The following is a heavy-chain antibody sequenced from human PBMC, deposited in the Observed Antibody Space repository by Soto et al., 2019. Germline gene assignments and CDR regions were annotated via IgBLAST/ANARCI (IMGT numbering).Heavy chain of an antibody. V-gene: IGHV1-69*13. D-gene: IGHD4-4*01. Sequence: GASVKVSCKASGGTFSSYAISWVRQAPGQGLEWMGGIIPIFGTANYAQKFQGRVTITADESTSTAYMELSSLRSEDTAVYYCARALHGPRDNWFDPWGQGTLVTVSS. J-gene: IGHJ5*02. CDR1: GGTFSSYA. CDR3: ARALHGPRDNWFDP. CDR2: IIPIFGTA.